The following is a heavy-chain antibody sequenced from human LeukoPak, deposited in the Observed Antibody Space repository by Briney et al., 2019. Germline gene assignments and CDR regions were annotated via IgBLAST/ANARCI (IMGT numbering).Heavy chain of an antibody. CDR1: VFTPRIYS. CDR2: ISSNGATI. V-gene: IGHV3-48*04. D-gene: IGHD3-10*01. J-gene: IGHJ4*02. Sequence: GGSLRLSSVASVFTPRIYSMKRGPDAPGRGLGSGSYISSNGATIYYAYSAKGRFTTCRDDATNSLYLQMSRLRVEDTALYCGGRDREFESDSEGDYWGQGTLVTVSS. CDR3: GRDREFESDSEGDY.